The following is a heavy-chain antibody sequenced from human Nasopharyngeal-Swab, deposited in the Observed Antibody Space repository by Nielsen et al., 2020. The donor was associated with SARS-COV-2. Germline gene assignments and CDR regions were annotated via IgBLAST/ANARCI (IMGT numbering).Heavy chain of an antibody. CDR1: GFPFNRYN. V-gene: IGHV3-53*01. J-gene: IGHJ4*02. Sequence: GESLKISCAASGFPFNRYNMNWVRQAPGKGLEWVAVIYSRGETHYTDSVRGRFTISRDNSKNMVNLQLNSLRAEDTAVYYCARMDFIASRDYWGQGTLVTVSS. CDR2: IYSRGET. CDR3: ARMDFIASRDY. D-gene: IGHD6-13*01.